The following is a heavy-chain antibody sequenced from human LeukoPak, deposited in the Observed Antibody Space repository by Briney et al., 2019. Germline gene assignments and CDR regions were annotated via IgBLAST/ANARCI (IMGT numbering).Heavy chain of an antibody. Sequence: GQSVKISCKGSGYSFTSYGIGWVRQMPVKGLEWMGIIYPGDSDTRYSPSFQGQVTISADKSISTAYLQWSSLKASDTAMYYCATMGILTGPGGGINWFDPWGQGTLVTVSS. D-gene: IGHD3-9*01. CDR1: GYSFTSYG. CDR3: ATMGILTGPGGGINWFDP. J-gene: IGHJ5*02. V-gene: IGHV5-51*01. CDR2: IYPGDSDT.